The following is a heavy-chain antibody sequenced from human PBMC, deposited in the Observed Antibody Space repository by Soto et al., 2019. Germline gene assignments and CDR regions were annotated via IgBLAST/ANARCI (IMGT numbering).Heavy chain of an antibody. CDR1: GGSFNSHS. Sequence: QVQLVQSGAEVRKPGSSVKVSCEASGGSFNSHSFSWVRQAPGLGLEWVGRIIPILGITNHAQKFRGRVTISADKTTSPVYLELRSLRSEDTAACYCEKDGGGIKHGDYDVIWHVDVGGRGTLVT. CDR3: EKDGGGIKHGDYDVIWHVDV. V-gene: IGHV1-69*08. J-gene: IGHJ2*01. CDR2: IIPILGIT. D-gene: IGHD4-17*01.